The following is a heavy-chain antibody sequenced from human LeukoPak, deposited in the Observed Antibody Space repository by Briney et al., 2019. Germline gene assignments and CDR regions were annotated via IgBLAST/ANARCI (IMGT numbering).Heavy chain of an antibody. V-gene: IGHV3-53*01. CDR2: ISSGGTT. J-gene: IGHJ4*02. CDR3: AKVDTAIYTFDY. D-gene: IGHD5-18*01. Sequence: PGGSLRLSCAASGFTVSSNYMSWVRQAPGKGLEWVSVISSGGTTYYADSVKGRFTISRDNSKNTLYLQMNGLRAVDTAVYYCAKVDTAIYTFDYWGQGTLVTVSS. CDR1: GFTVSSNY.